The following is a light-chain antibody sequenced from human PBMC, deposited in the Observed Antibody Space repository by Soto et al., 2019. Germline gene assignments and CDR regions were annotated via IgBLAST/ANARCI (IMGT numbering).Light chain of an antibody. CDR2: KAS. CDR3: QQYDIFSWT. J-gene: IGKJ1*01. CDR1: QSISSW. Sequence: DIQMTQSPSTLCASVGDRVTITCRASQSISSWLAWYQQKPGKAPKLLIYKASTLESGVPSRFSGSGPGTEFTLTISSLQPDDFATYYCQQYDIFSWTFGQGTKV. V-gene: IGKV1-5*03.